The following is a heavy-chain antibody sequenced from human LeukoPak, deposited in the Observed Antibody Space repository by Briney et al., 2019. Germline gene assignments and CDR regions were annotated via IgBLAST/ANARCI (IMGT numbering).Heavy chain of an antibody. V-gene: IGHV4-39*01. CDR3: ARRITIFGVLYYFDY. D-gene: IGHD3-3*01. Sequence: SETLSLTCTVSGGSISSSSYYWGWIRQPPGKGLEWIGSIYYSGSTYYNPSLKSRVTISVDTSKNQFSLKLSSVTAADTAVYYCARRITIFGVLYYFDYWGQGTLVTVSS. CDR1: GGSISSSSYY. J-gene: IGHJ4*02. CDR2: IYYSGST.